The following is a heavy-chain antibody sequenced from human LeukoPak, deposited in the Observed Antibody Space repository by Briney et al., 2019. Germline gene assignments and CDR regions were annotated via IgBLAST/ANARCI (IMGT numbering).Heavy chain of an antibody. D-gene: IGHD3-9*01. V-gene: IGHV4-59*08. J-gene: IGHJ3*02. Sequence: ASETLSLTCTVSGGSIRSYYWSWIRQPPGKGLEWIGYIYYSGSTNYNPSLKSRVTISVDTSKNQFSLKLSSVTAADTAVYYCARHVSGFGYDILTGYYFHAFDIWGQGTMVTVSS. CDR1: GGSIRSYY. CDR3: ARHVSGFGYDILTGYYFHAFDI. CDR2: IYYSGST.